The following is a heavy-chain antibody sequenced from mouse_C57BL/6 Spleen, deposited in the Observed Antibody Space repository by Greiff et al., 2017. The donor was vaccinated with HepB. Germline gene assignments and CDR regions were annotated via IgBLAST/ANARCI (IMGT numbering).Heavy chain of an antibody. D-gene: IGHD2-3*01. J-gene: IGHJ3*01. Sequence: VLLQQSGAELVRPGTSVKVSCKASGYAFTNYLIEWVKQRPGQGLEWIGVINPGSGGTNYDEKFKGKATLTADKSSSTAYMQLSSLTSEDSAVYFCARSDGYYVFAYWGQGTLVTVSA. CDR2: INPGSGGT. CDR1: GYAFTNYL. CDR3: ARSDGYYVFAY. V-gene: IGHV1-54*01.